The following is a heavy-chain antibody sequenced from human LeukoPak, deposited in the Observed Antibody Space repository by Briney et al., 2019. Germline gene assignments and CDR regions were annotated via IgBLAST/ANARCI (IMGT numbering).Heavy chain of an antibody. D-gene: IGHD6-19*01. CDR1: GYTFTSYD. Sequence: ASVKVSCKASGYTFTSYDINWVRQATGQGLEWMGWMNPNSGNTGYAQKFQGRVTMTRNSSISTAYMELSSPRSEDTAVYYCTIQYSSGSYDFDYWGQGTLVTVSS. CDR2: MNPNSGNT. CDR3: TIQYSSGSYDFDY. V-gene: IGHV1-8*01. J-gene: IGHJ4*02.